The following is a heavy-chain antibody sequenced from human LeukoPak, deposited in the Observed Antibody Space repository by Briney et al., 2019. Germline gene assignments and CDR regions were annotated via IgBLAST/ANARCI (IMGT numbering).Heavy chain of an antibody. CDR2: IIPIFGTA. J-gene: IGHJ4*02. CDR3: ARGYYDSSGYYLGKKGFDY. V-gene: IGHV1-69*05. D-gene: IGHD3-22*01. CDR1: GGTFSSYA. Sequence: SVKVSCKASGGTFSSYAISWVRQAPGQGLEWMGRIIPIFGTANYAQTFQGRVTITTDESTSTAYMELSSLRSEDTAVYYCARGYYDSSGYYLGKKGFDYWGQGTLVTVSS.